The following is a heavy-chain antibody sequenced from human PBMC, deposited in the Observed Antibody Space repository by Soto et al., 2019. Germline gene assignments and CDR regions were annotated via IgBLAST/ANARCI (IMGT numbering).Heavy chain of an antibody. J-gene: IGHJ6*02. CDR2: IIPIFGTA. V-gene: IGHV1-69*12. CDR3: ASPHGDTAMLTYYYYGMDV. D-gene: IGHD5-18*01. CDR1: GGTFSSYA. Sequence: QVQLVQSGAEVKKPGSSVKVSCKASGGTFSSYAISWVRQAPGQGLEWMGGIIPIFGTANYAQKFQGRVTITADESTSTAYMELSSLRSEVTAVYYCASPHGDTAMLTYYYYGMDVWGQGTTVTVSS.